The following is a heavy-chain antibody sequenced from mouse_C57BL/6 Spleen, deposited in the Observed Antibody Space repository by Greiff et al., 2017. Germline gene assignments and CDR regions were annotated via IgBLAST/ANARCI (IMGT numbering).Heavy chain of an antibody. D-gene: IGHD1-1*01. CDR3: ARPSTVVATRGDFDV. J-gene: IGHJ1*03. V-gene: IGHV1-74*01. CDR1: GYTFTSYW. Sequence: QVQLQQPGAELVKPGASVKVSCKASGYTFTSYWMHWVKQRPGQGLEWIGRIHPSDSDTNYNQKFKGKATLTVDKSSSTAYMQLSSLTSEDSAVYYCARPSTVVATRGDFDVWGTGTTVTVSS. CDR2: IHPSDSDT.